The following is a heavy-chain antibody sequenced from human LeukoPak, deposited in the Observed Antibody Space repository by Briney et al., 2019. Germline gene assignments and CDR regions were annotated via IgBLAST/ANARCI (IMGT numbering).Heavy chain of an antibody. J-gene: IGHJ4*02. CDR2: IYYSGST. V-gene: IGHV4-59*01. Sequence: SETLSLTCTVSGGSISSYYWSWIRQPPGKGLEWIGYIYYSGSTNYNPSLKSRVTISVDTSKNQFSLKLSSVTAADTAVYYRAGQNGFLEWPYQEGPFDYWGQGTLVTVSS. CDR1: GGSISSYY. D-gene: IGHD3-3*01. CDR3: AGQNGFLEWPYQEGPFDY.